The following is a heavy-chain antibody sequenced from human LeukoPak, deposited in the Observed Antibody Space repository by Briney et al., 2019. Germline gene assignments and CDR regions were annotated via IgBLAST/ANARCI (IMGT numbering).Heavy chain of an antibody. CDR1: GYTFISYD. CDR3: ARMGIAVADDAFDI. V-gene: IGHV1-8*01. Sequence: EASVKVSCKASGYTFISYDINWVRQATGQGLEWMGWMSPNNSNTGYAQKFQGRVTMTRNTSISTAYMELSILRSEDTAVYYCARMGIAVADDAFDIWGQGTMVTVSS. J-gene: IGHJ3*02. CDR2: MSPNNSNT. D-gene: IGHD6-19*01.